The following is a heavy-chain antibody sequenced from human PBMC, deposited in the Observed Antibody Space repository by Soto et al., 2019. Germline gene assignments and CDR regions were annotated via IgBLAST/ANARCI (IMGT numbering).Heavy chain of an antibody. Sequence: QVQLVQSEAEVKKPGASVKVSCKAFGYTFSDYDIYWVRQAPGQGLEWMGWISTSNVNSNYAKNFPGRVTMTTEKSTNRAYMELKNLRSDDTAVYYCARGVPGRRGMDVWGRGTTVTVPS. CDR3: ARGVPGRRGMDV. V-gene: IGHV1-18*01. D-gene: IGHD3-10*02. CDR1: GYTFSDYD. J-gene: IGHJ6*02. CDR2: ISTSNVNS.